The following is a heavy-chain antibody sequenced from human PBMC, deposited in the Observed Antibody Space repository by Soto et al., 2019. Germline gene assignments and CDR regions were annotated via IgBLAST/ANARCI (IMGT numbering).Heavy chain of an antibody. CDR3: ARVLHIVYDAFDI. V-gene: IGHV1-69*13. J-gene: IGHJ3*02. D-gene: IGHD2-15*01. Sequence: ASVKVSCKASGGTFSSYAISWVRQAPGQGLEWMGGIIPIFGTANYAQKFQGRVTITADESTSTAYMELSSLRSEDTAVYYCARVLHIVYDAFDIWGQGTMVTVSS. CDR2: IIPIFGTA. CDR1: GGTFSSYA.